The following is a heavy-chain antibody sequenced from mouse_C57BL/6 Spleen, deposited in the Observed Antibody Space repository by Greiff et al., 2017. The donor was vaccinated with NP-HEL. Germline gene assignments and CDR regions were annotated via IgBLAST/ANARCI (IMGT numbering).Heavy chain of an antibody. CDR1: GYTFTSYW. J-gene: IGHJ4*01. Sequence: QVQLQQPGAELVRPGSSVKLSCKASGYTFTSYWMHWVKQRPIQGLEWIGNIDPSDSETHYNQKFKDKATLTVDKSSSTAYMQLSSLTSEDSAVYYCARWRWSYAMDYWGQGTSVTVSS. CDR3: ARWRWSYAMDY. D-gene: IGHD2-3*01. V-gene: IGHV1-52*01. CDR2: IDPSDSET.